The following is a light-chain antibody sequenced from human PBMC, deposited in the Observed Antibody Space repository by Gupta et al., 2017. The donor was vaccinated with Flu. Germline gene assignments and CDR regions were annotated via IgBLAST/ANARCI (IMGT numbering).Light chain of an antibody. CDR1: QSISTN. CDR2: AAS. CDR3: QQSHSTPPT. Sequence: DIHMTQSPSSLSASVGDRVTITCRASQSISTNLNWYQQKAGKPPKFLIYAASSLKSGVPSRCSGSGSGTDFTLTISSLQPEDFATYYCQQSHSTPPTFGQGTNLEI. J-gene: IGKJ2*01. V-gene: IGKV1-39*01.